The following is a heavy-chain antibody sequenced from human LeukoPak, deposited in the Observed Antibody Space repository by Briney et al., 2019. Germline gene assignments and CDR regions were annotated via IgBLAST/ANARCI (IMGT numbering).Heavy chain of an antibody. CDR3: AREIPSGSYYGGALDI. D-gene: IGHD1-26*01. V-gene: IGHV3-30-3*01. CDR2: ISYDGSNK. CDR1: GFTFSSYA. J-gene: IGHJ3*02. Sequence: PGGSLRLSCAASGFTFSSYAMHWVRQAPGKGLEWVAVISYDGSNKYYADSVKGRFTISRDNSKNTLYLQMNSLRAEDTAVYYCAREIPSGSYYGGALDIWGQGTMVTVSS.